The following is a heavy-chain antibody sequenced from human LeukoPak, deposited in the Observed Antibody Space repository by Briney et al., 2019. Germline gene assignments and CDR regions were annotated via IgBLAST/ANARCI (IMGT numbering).Heavy chain of an antibody. D-gene: IGHD6-6*01. CDR1: GFTFSSYG. CDR2: ISYDGSNK. Sequence: SGGSLRLSCAASGFTFSSYGMHWVRQAPGKGLEWVAVISYDGSNKYYADSVKGRFTISRDNSKNTLYLQMNSLRAEDTAVYYCAKGSYSSSSHWGQGTLVTVSS. J-gene: IGHJ4*02. V-gene: IGHV3-30*18. CDR3: AKGSYSSSSH.